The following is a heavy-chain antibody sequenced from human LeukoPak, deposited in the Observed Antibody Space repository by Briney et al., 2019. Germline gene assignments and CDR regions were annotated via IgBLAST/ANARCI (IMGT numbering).Heavy chain of an antibody. V-gene: IGHV3-49*04. CDR1: GFTFGDYA. D-gene: IGHD6-19*01. Sequence: GGSLRLSCTASGFTFGDYAMSWVRQAPGKGLEWVGFIRSKAYGGTTEYAASVKGRFTISRDDSKSIAYLQMNSLKTEDAAVYYCTVAVAEYWGQGTLVTVSS. J-gene: IGHJ4*02. CDR3: TVAVAEY. CDR2: IRSKAYGGTT.